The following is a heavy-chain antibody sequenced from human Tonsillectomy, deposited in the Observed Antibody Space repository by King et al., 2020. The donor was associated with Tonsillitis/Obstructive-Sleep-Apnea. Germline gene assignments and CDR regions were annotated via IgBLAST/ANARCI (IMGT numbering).Heavy chain of an antibody. Sequence: VQLVESGGGLVQPGGSLRLSCAASGFTFSSYAMSWVRQAPGKGLEWVSVISGSGGSTYYADSVKGRFTISRDNSKNTLYLQMNSLRAKDTAVYYCAKVTWGGYYHEGLDYWGQGTLVTVSS. CDR3: AKVTWGGYYHEGLDY. CDR1: GFTFSSYA. CDR2: ISGSGGST. D-gene: IGHD3-3*01. V-gene: IGHV3-23*04. J-gene: IGHJ4*02.